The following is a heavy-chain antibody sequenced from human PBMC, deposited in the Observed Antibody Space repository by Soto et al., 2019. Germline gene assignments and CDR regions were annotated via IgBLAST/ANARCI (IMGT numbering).Heavy chain of an antibody. J-gene: IGHJ5*02. CDR1: GGSFSGYY. Sequence: QEQLQQWGAGLLKPSETLSLTCAVYGGSFSGYYWSWIRQPPGKGLEWIGEINHSGSTNYNPSLKSRVTISVDTSKNQFSLKLSSVTAADTAVYYCARGPLKYYYGSGSYFARFDPWGQGTLVTVSS. D-gene: IGHD3-10*01. CDR3: ARGPLKYYYGSGSYFARFDP. CDR2: INHSGST. V-gene: IGHV4-34*01.